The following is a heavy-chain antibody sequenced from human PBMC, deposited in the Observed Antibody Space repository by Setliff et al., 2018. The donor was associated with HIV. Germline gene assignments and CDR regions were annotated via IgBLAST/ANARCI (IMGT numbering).Heavy chain of an antibody. Sequence: ASVKVSCKTSGYTFTTYSMHWVRQAPGRGLEWLGWINAGKCEKKYSQDLQDRITITSDTSANTAYMELSSLSSDDAAVYFCVRGALLAAFDFDHWGHGTLVTVSS. D-gene: IGHD2-8*02. CDR3: VRGALLAAFDFDH. V-gene: IGHV1-3*01. CDR2: INAGKCEK. J-gene: IGHJ4*01. CDR1: GYTFTTYS.